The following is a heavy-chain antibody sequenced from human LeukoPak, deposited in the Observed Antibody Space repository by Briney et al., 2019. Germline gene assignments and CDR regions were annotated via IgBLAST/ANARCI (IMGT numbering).Heavy chain of an antibody. CDR1: GGSFSGYY. CDR3: ARAHIVGATVDY. Sequence: SETLSLTCAVYGGSFSGYYWSWTCQPPGKGLEWIGYIYFSGSTYYNPSLKSRLTMSIDTSKNQFSLRLNSVAAADTAVYFCARAHIVGATVDYWGQGTLVTVSS. V-gene: IGHV4-30-4*08. CDR2: IYFSGST. D-gene: IGHD1-26*01. J-gene: IGHJ4*02.